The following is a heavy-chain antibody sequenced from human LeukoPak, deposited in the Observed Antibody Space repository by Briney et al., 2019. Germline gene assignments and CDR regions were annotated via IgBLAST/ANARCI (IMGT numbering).Heavy chain of an antibody. CDR2: IYYSGST. V-gene: IGHV4-59*01. CDR1: GGSISSYY. J-gene: IGHJ4*02. Sequence: KPSETLSLTCTVSGGSISSYYWSWIRQPPGKGLEWIGYIYYSGSTNYNPSLKSRVSISVDTSKNHFSLKLSSVTAADTAVYYCARSDTSMLKGTDSWGQGTLVTVSS. D-gene: IGHD5-18*01. CDR3: ARSDTSMLKGTDS.